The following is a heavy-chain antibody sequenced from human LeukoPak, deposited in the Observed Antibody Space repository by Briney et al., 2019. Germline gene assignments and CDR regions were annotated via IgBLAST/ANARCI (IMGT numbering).Heavy chain of an antibody. Sequence: SETLSLTCTVSGGSISSSSYYWGWLRQPPGMGLEWLGSIYYSGSTYYNPSLKSRVTISVVTSKNQFSLKLSFVTAADTAVYYCARDGGDYGYYYYYMDVWGKGTTVTISS. J-gene: IGHJ6*03. D-gene: IGHD4-17*01. CDR1: GGSISSSSYY. CDR3: ARDGGDYGYYYYYMDV. V-gene: IGHV4-39*07. CDR2: IYYSGST.